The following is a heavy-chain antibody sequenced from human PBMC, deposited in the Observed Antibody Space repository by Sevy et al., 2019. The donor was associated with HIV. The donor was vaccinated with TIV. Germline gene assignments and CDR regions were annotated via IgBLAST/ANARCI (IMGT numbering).Heavy chain of an antibody. CDR1: GFTFSSYA. V-gene: IGHV3-23*01. J-gene: IGHJ4*02. Sequence: GGSLRLSCAASGFTFSSYAMSWVRQAPGKGLEWVSAISGSGGSTYYADSVKGRFTISRDNSKKTLYLQMNSLRAENTAVYYCAKARGSGHVGAWFDFDYSGQGSLVTVSS. D-gene: IGHD6-19*01. CDR3: AKARGSGHVGAWFDFDY. CDR2: ISGSGGST.